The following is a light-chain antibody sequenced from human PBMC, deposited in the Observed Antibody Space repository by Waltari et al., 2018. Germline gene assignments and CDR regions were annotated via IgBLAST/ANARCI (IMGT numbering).Light chain of an antibody. J-gene: IGLJ1*01. V-gene: IGLV2-14*03. CDR3: CSYARSNTYV. CDR2: DVT. Sequence: QSALTQPASVSGSPGQSITISCTGTSNDVGGYNSISWYQQHPGKAPKLIIYDVTKRPAGVSDRFSGSKSGNTASLTISGLQAEDEADYYCCSYARSNTYVFGTGTKVTVL. CDR1: SNDVGGYNS.